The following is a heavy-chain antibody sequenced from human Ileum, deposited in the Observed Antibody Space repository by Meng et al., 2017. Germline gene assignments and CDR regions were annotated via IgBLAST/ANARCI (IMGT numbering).Heavy chain of an antibody. J-gene: IGHJ4*02. Sequence: QLQVQESGPGLVKPSETLSLNCTVSGGSISSSSYYWGWIRQPPGKGLEWIGSIYYSGSTYYNPSLKSRVTISVDTSKNQFSLKLSSVTAADTAVYYCARRAHYGDPPRWGQGTLVTVSS. CDR3: ARRAHYGDPPR. D-gene: IGHD4-17*01. CDR2: IYYSGST. CDR1: GGSISSSSYY. V-gene: IGHV4-39*01.